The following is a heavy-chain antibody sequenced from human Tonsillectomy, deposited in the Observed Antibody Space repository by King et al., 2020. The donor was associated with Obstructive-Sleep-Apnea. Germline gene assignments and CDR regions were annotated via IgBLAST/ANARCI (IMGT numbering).Heavy chain of an antibody. CDR3: AREEVPAAIDYYYYGMDV. V-gene: IGHV3-30-3*01. D-gene: IGHD2-2*02. CDR2: ISYDGSNK. Sequence: QEQLVQSGGGVVQPGRSLRLSCAASGFTFSSYAMHWVRQAPGKGLEWVAVISYDGSNKYYADSVKGRFTISRDNPKNTLYLQMNSLRAEDTAVYYCAREEVPAAIDYYYYGMDVWGQGTTVTVSS. CDR1: GFTFSSYA. J-gene: IGHJ6*02.